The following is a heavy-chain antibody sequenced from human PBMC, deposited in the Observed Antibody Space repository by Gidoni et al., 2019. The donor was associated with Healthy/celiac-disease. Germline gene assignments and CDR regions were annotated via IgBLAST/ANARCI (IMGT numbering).Heavy chain of an antibody. CDR2: ISGSGGST. CDR3: AKSAEIRTGYSSGSFDY. CDR1: GFPFSSYA. J-gene: IGHJ4*02. Sequence: EGQLLASGGGLVQPGWSLRLSCAASGFPFSSYAMSWVRQAPGKGLEWVSAISGSGGSTYYADSVKGRFTISRDNSKNTLYLQMNSLRAEDTAVYYCAKSAEIRTGYSSGSFDYWGQGTLVTVSS. V-gene: IGHV3-23*01. D-gene: IGHD6-19*01.